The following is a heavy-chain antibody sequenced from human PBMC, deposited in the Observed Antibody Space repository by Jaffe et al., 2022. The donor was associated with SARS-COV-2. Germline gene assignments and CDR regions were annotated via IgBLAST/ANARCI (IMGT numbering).Heavy chain of an antibody. V-gene: IGHV3-66*02. J-gene: IGHJ4*02. CDR2: IYSGGST. CDR3: ARVSLNGAGREFDY. D-gene: IGHD2-8*01. CDR1: GFTVSSNY. Sequence: EVQLVESGGGLVQPGGSLRLSCAASGFTVSSNYMSWVRQAPGKGLEWVSVIYSGGSTYYADSVKGRFTISRDNSKNTLYLQMNSLRAEDTAVYYCARVSLNGAGREFDYWGQGTLVTVSS.